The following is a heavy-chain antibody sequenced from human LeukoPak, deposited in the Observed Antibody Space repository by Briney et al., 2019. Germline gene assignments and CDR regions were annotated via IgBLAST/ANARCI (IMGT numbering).Heavy chain of an antibody. CDR1: GFSFSTYY. J-gene: IGHJ4*02. CDR3: ARAPPGTGWLIDH. V-gene: IGHV3-21*01. CDR2: ISSSSTYI. Sequence: GGSLRLSCAASGFSFSTYYVNWVRQAPGKGLEWVSCISSSSTYIYYADSVRGRFAISRDSAKNSLYLQMNSLRAEDTAVYYCARAPPGTGWLIDHWGQGTQVAVSS. D-gene: IGHD6-19*01.